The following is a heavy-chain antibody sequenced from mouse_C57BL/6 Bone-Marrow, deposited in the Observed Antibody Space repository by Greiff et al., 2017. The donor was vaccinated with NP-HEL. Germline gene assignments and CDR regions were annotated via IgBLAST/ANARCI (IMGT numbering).Heavy chain of an antibody. CDR3: ARHGNYDGAMDY. Sequence: EVKLVESGGGLVQPGGSLKLSCAASGFTFSDYGMAWVRQAPRKGPEWVAFISNLAYSIYYADTVTGRFTISRENAKNTLYLEMSSLRSEDTAMYYCARHGNYDGAMDYWGQGTSVTVSS. J-gene: IGHJ4*01. CDR1: GFTFSDYG. V-gene: IGHV5-15*01. D-gene: IGHD2-1*01. CDR2: ISNLAYSI.